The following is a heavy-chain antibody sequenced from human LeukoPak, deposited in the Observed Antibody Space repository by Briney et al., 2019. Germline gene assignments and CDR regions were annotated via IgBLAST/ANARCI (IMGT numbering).Heavy chain of an antibody. CDR2: IIPILGIA. V-gene: IGHV1-69*04. J-gene: IGHJ4*02. CDR3: ARDLYYGSGSSPASFY. CDR1: GGTFSSYA. Sequence: SVKVSCKASGGTFSSYAISWVRQAPGQGLEWMGRIIPILGIANYAQKFQGRVTITADKSTSTAYMELSSLRSEDTAVYYCARDLYYGSGSSPASFYWGQGTLVTVSS. D-gene: IGHD3-10*01.